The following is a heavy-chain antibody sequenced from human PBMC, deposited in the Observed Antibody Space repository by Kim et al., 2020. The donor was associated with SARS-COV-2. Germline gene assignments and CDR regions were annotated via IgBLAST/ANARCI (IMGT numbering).Heavy chain of an antibody. CDR3: ARDGVGYYDSSGYYYYYYGMDV. V-gene: IGHV3-21*01. J-gene: IGHJ6*02. Sequence: GGSLRLSCAASGFTFSSYSMNWVRQAPGKGLEWVSSISSSSSYIYYADSVKGRFTISRDNAKNSLYLQMNSLRAEDTAVYYCARDGVGYYDSSGYYYYYYGMDVWGQGTTVTVSS. D-gene: IGHD3-22*01. CDR2: ISSSSSYI. CDR1: GFTFSSYS.